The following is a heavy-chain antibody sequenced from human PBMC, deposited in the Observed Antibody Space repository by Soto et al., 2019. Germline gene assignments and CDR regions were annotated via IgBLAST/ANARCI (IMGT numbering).Heavy chain of an antibody. Sequence: SETLSLTCTVSGGSISSGDYYWSWIRQPPGKGLEWIGYIYYSGSTYYNPSLKSRVTVSVDTSKNQFSLKLSSVTAADTAVYYCAREGSIAARRNWFDPWGQGTLVTVFS. CDR3: AREGSIAARRNWFDP. CDR2: IYYSGST. V-gene: IGHV4-30-4*01. CDR1: GGSISSGDYY. D-gene: IGHD6-6*01. J-gene: IGHJ5*02.